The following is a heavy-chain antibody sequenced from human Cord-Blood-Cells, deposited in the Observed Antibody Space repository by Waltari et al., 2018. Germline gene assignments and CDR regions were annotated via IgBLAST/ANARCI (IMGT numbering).Heavy chain of an antibody. D-gene: IGHD3-10*01. V-gene: IGHV4-30-4*08. J-gene: IGHJ4*02. CDR2: IYYSGST. CDR1: GDSISSGDYY. CDR3: ASAMVRGVKAFDY. Sequence: QVQLQESGPGLVKPSQTLSLTCTVSGDSISSGDYYWSWIRQPPGKGLEWIGYIYYSGSTYYNPSLKSRVTISVDTSKNQFSLKLSSVTAADTAVYYCASAMVRGVKAFDYWGQGTLVTVSS.